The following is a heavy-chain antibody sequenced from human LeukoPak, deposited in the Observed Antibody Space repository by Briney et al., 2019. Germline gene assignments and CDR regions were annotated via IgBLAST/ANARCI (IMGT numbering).Heavy chain of an antibody. V-gene: IGHV3-11*04. D-gene: IGHD3-10*01. J-gene: IGHJ5*02. CDR1: GFTFSDYY. CDR2: ISSSGSTI. CDR3: ARDRSTMVRGVSWFDP. Sequence: GGSLRLSCAASGFTFSDYYMSWIRQAPGKGLEWVSYISSSGSTIYYADSVKGRFTISRDNAKNSLYLQMNSLRAEDTAVYYCARDRSTMVRGVSWFDPWGQGTLVTVSS.